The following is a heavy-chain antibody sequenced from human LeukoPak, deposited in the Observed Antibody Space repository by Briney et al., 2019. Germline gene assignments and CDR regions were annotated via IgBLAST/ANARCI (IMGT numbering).Heavy chain of an antibody. Sequence: PGGSLRLSCAASGFTSSNAWMSWVRQAPGKGLEWVGRIKSKTDGGTTDYAAPVKGRFTISRDDSKNTLYLQMNSLKTEDTAVYYCTTDHPYDILTGPHIDYWGQGTLVTVSS. CDR3: TTDHPYDILTGPHIDY. J-gene: IGHJ4*02. D-gene: IGHD3-9*01. V-gene: IGHV3-15*01. CDR2: IKSKTDGGTT. CDR1: GFTSSNAW.